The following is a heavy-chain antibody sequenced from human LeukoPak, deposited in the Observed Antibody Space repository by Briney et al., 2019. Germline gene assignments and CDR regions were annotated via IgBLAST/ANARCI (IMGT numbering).Heavy chain of an antibody. V-gene: IGHV3-23*01. CDR2: ISSSGSST. Sequence: GGSLRLSCAASGFSFSNYGTTWVRQAPGKGLEWVSVISSSGSSTYYADSVKGRFTISRDNSKNTLYLQMNSLRAEDTAVYYCARARFPDYYDSRDCDWFDPWGQGTLVTVSS. CDR1: GFSFSNYG. J-gene: IGHJ5*02. D-gene: IGHD3-22*01. CDR3: ARARFPDYYDSRDCDWFDP.